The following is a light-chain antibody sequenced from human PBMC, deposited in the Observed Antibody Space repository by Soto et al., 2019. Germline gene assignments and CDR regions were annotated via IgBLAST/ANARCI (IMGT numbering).Light chain of an antibody. CDR3: QRYGSSPPHT. J-gene: IGKJ2*01. Sequence: EIVLTQSPGTLSLSPGEGASLSCRASQSVRNNYLAWYQQKPGQAPRVLIHDASSRATGIPDRFSGSGSGTDFTLTISRLESEDFAVYYCQRYGSSPPHTFGQGTRLEIK. CDR2: DAS. V-gene: IGKV3-20*01. CDR1: QSVRNNY.